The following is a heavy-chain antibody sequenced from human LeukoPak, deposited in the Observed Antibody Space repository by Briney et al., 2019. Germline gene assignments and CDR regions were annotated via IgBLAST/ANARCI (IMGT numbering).Heavy chain of an antibody. V-gene: IGHV3-30-3*01. CDR2: ISYDGSNK. D-gene: IGHD5-24*01. Sequence: GSLRLSCAASEFTFSNYAMHWVRQAPGKGLELVAIISYDGSNKYYADSVKGRFTISRDNSKNTLYLQMNSLRAEDTAVYYCARERWAFDIWGQGTMVTVSS. CDR1: EFTFSNYA. J-gene: IGHJ3*02. CDR3: ARERWAFDI.